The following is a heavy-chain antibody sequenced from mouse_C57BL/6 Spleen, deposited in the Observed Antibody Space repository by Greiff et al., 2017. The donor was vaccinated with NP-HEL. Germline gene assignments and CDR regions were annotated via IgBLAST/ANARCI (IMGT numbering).Heavy chain of an antibody. Sequence: EVQLVESGGGLAKPGGSLKLSCAASGFTFSSYAMSWVRQTPEKRLEWVATISDGGSYTYYPDNVKGRFTISRDNAKNNLYLQMSHLKSEDTAMYYCAKDDYYAMDYWGQGTSVTVSS. CDR3: AKDDYYAMDY. V-gene: IGHV5-4*01. J-gene: IGHJ4*01. CDR1: GFTFSSYA. CDR2: ISDGGSYT.